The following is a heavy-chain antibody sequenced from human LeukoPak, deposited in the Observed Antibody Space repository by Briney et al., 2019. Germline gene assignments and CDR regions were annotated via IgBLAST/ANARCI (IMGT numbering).Heavy chain of an antibody. CDR1: GSSLSELS. J-gene: IGHJ4*02. CDR3: AAGRPYSLLDY. D-gene: IGHD5-18*01. Sequence: ASVTVSCTVSGSSLSELSLYWVRQAPGKGLEWMGGFDVIDSETFYAQKFQGRVTMTEDSSTDTDYMEMRSLTSDDTALYYCAAGRPYSLLDYWGQGTLVTVSS. V-gene: IGHV1-24*01. CDR2: FDVIDSET.